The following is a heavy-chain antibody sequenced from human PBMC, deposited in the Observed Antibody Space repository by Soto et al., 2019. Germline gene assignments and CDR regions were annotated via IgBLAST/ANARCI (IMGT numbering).Heavy chain of an antibody. V-gene: IGHV3-23*01. CDR2: ITTSGSDS. CDR1: GFSLTFYA. CDR3: AKGIRRSGWYGPFDS. D-gene: IGHD6-19*01. J-gene: IGHJ4*02. Sequence: PVGSLRLSCAASGFSLTFYAMAWVRQAPGKGLEWVSGITTSGSDSYADSVKGRFTISRDRSKDTVSLQMNSVRADDMAVYYCAKGIRRSGWYGPFDSWGQGTLVTVSS.